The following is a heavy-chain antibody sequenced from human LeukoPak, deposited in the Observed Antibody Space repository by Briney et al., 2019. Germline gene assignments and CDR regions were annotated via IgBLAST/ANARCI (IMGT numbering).Heavy chain of an antibody. CDR2: IYYSGST. CDR3: ARVSGGIVLLSYYYMDV. D-gene: IGHD2-8*02. J-gene: IGHJ6*03. V-gene: IGHV4-39*06. CDR1: GGSISSSSYY. Sequence: SETLSLTCTVSGGSISSSSYYWGWIRQPPGKGLEWIGSIYYSGSTYYNPSLKSRVTISVDTSKNQFPLKLSSVTAADTAVYYCARVSGGIVLLSYYYMDVWGKGTTVTISS.